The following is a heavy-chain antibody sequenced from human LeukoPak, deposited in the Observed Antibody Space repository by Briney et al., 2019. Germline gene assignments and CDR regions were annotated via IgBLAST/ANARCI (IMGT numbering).Heavy chain of an antibody. CDR2: ISAYNGKT. V-gene: IGHV1-18*01. CDR3: ARDPPLYSSSWYRGWFDP. D-gene: IGHD6-13*01. Sequence: XMGWISAYNGKTNYAQKLQGRVTMTTDTSTSTAYMELRSLRSDDTAVYYCARDPPLYSSSWYRGWFDPWGQGTLVTVSS. J-gene: IGHJ5*02.